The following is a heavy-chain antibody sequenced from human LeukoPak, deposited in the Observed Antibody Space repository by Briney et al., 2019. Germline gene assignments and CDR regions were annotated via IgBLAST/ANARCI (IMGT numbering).Heavy chain of an antibody. CDR2: ISSSGSTI. CDR1: GLPFSSCE. V-gene: IGHV3-48*03. D-gene: IGHD5-12*01. CDR3: ATLPSGYDSWFDP. Sequence: GGSLGLSWAASGLPFSSCEMNWVGQAPGKGLEWVSYISSSGSTICYADSVKGRFTISIDNAKNSLYLQMNSLRAEDTAVYYCATLPSGYDSWFDPWGQGTLVTVSS. J-gene: IGHJ5*02.